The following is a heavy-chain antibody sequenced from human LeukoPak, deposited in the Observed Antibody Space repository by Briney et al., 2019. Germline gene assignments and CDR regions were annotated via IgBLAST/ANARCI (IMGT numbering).Heavy chain of an antibody. CDR3: TTDFMRGYLVD. V-gene: IGHV3-15*01. D-gene: IGHD1-26*01. CDR2: IKTITDRRTT. J-gene: IGHJ4*02. CDR1: GYIFSHVC. Sequence: PGGSVTLPCAPSGYIFSHVCTLWARNSPGKGLVCLSCIKTITDRRTTDYPAALKGRFTISRDDSKNTLHLQMNSLKTEDTAVYYCTTDFMRGYLVDWGQGDPVTVSS.